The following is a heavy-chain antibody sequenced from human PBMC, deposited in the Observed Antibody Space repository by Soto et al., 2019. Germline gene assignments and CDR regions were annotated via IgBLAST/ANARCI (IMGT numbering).Heavy chain of an antibody. CDR2: IIPIFGTA. D-gene: IGHD6-19*01. V-gene: IGHV1-69*13. CDR1: GGTFSSYA. J-gene: IGHJ5*02. Sequence: SVKVSCKASGGTFSSYAISWVRQAPGQGLEWMGGIIPIFGTANYAQKFQGRVTITADESTSTAYMELSSLRSEDTAVYYCARDRAAIELAGLATRFDPWGQGTLVTVSS. CDR3: ARDRAAIELAGLATRFDP.